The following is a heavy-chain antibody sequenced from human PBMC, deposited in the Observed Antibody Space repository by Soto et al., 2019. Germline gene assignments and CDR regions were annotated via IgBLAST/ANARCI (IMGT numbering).Heavy chain of an antibody. Sequence: PSETLSLTCVVSNFSISSGYYWGWIRQSPGPGLEWIASIYRSGTTSYNPSLKSRVTISVDPYKNQFSLMLTAVTAADTAVYFCARTHSGSYYSVFNYWGRGSLVTVSS. D-gene: IGHD1-26*01. CDR3: ARTHSGSYYSVFNY. V-gene: IGHV4-38-2*01. CDR2: IYRSGTT. J-gene: IGHJ4*02. CDR1: NFSISSGYY.